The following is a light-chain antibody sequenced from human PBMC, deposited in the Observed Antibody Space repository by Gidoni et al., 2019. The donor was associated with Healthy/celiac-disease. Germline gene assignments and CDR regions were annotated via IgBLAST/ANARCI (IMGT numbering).Light chain of an antibody. CDR3: MQALQTPPT. CDR1: QSLLHSNGYNY. Sequence: DIVMTQSPLSLHVTPGEPASISCRSSQSLLHSNGYNYLDRYLQKPGQSPQLLIYLGSNRASGVPDRFSGSGSCTDFTLKISRVEAEDVGVYYCMQALQTPPTFGGGTKVEIK. V-gene: IGKV2-28*01. J-gene: IGKJ4*01. CDR2: LGS.